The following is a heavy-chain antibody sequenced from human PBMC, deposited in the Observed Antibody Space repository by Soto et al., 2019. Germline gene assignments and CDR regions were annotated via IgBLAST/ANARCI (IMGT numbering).Heavy chain of an antibody. CDR2: ISYDGINK. V-gene: IGHV3-30*03. CDR3: ATSPAGGSSGYYYDLYY. D-gene: IGHD3-22*01. Sequence: QVQLVESGGGVVQPGRSLRLSCAASGFTFSSYGMHWVRQAPGKGLGWVAVISYDGINKYYADSVKGRFTISRDNSNNTLYLQMNSLRAEDTAVYYCATSPAGGSSGYYYDLYYWGQGTLVTVSS. J-gene: IGHJ4*02. CDR1: GFTFSSYG.